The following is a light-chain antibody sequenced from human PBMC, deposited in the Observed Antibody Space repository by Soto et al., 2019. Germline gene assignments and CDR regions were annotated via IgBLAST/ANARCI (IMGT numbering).Light chain of an antibody. Sequence: WKRSACRKCVYLGGSGTITYRASQSVSSSYLAWYQQKPGQAPRLLIYGASSRATGIPDRFSGSGSVTDFTLTISRLDPEYFASCYCHQPINEAPTFGGGTKVDIK. CDR2: GAS. J-gene: IGKJ4*01. CDR3: HQPINEAPT. CDR1: QSVSSSY. V-gene: IGKV3-20*01.